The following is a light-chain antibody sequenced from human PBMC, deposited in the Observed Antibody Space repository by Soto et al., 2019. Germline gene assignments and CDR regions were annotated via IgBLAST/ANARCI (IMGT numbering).Light chain of an antibody. Sequence: EIVLTQSPVTLSLSPGERATLSCTASQSVTSTYLAWYQQKPGQSPRLIIYGGSTRASDFPDGFSGGGSGSDFTLIVCRVEPDDSAVYYCRCHQFDSSRLYSFGQGTKPEI. CDR1: QSVTSTY. J-gene: IGKJ2*03. CDR2: GGS. CDR3: RCHQFDSSRLYS. V-gene: IGKV3-20*01.